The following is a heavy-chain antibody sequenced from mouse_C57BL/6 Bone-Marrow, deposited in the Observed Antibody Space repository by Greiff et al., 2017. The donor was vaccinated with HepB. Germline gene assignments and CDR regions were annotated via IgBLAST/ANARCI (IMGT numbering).Heavy chain of an antibody. CDR1: GYTFTDCE. CDR3: TRGGFDY. CDR2: IDPETGGT. V-gene: IGHV1-15*01. Sequence: QVQLQQSGAELVRPGASVTLSCKASGYTFTDCEMHWVKQTPVHGLEWIGAIDPETGGTAYNQKFKGKAILTADKSSSTAYMELRSLTSEDSAVYYCTRGGFDYWGQGTTRTVSS. J-gene: IGHJ2*01.